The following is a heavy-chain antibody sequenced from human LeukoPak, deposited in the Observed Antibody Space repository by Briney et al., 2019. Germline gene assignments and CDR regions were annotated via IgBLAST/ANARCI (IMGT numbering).Heavy chain of an antibody. Sequence: GGSLRLSCAASGFTFSSYAMHWVRQAPGKGLEWVAVISYDGSNKCYADSVKGRFTISRDNSKNTLYLQMNSLRAEDTAVYYCASRQTRSYGDSDYWGQGTLVTVSS. CDR1: GFTFSSYA. V-gene: IGHV3-30-3*01. D-gene: IGHD4-17*01. J-gene: IGHJ4*02. CDR2: ISYDGSNK. CDR3: ASRQTRSYGDSDY.